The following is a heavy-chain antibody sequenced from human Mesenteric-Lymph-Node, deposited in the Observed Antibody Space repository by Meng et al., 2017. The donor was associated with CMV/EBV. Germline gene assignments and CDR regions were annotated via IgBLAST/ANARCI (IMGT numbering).Heavy chain of an antibody. Sequence: GESLKISCEAYGFPTFSSFWMHWVRQAPGKGLVWVSRINSDGSSATYTDSVKGRFTISRDNSKNTLYLQMNSLRAEDTAVYYCARDHWMYSSTGYYYYGMDVWGQGTTVTVSS. D-gene: IGHD6-19*01. CDR3: ARDHWMYSSTGYYYYGMDV. CDR1: GFPTFSSFW. CDR2: INSDGSSA. J-gene: IGHJ6*02. V-gene: IGHV3-74*01.